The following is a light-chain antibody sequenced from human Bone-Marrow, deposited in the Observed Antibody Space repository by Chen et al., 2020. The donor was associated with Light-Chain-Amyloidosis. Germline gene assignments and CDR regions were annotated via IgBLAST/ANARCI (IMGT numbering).Light chain of an antibody. CDR1: SSNIGRTT. Sequence: QSVLTQPPSTSGTPGQSVTISCSGNSSNIGRTTVSWYQQLPGAAPKLLIYSNNQRPSGVPDRFSGSKSGTTASLAISGLQSGDEADYYCATWDDTLSGPVFGGGTKVTVL. V-gene: IGLV1-44*01. J-gene: IGLJ2*01. CDR2: SNN. CDR3: ATWDDTLSGPV.